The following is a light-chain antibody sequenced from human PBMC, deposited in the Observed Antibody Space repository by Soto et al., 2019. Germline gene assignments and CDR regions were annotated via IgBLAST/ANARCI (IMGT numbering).Light chain of an antibody. CDR1: SSNIGSSH. Sequence: QSVLTQPPSASGTPGQGVTISCSGSSSNIGSSHVYWYHQLPGTAPKLLIYRNNQRPSGVPDRFSGSKSGASASLAISGLRSDDEADYYCAAWDDGLEDLLFGGGTKLTVL. J-gene: IGLJ2*01. V-gene: IGLV1-47*01. CDR2: RNN. CDR3: AAWDDGLEDLL.